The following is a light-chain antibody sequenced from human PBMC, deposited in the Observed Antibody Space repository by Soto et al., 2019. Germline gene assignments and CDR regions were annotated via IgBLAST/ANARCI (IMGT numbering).Light chain of an antibody. CDR2: DVN. CDR3: CSFSTSGTHV. Sequence: LTQPASVSGSPGQSITFSCTGTSSDLGSYDYVSWHQQHPGKAPKLIIYDVNNRPSGVSSRFSGSKSGNTASLTISGIQTEDEADYYCCSFSTSGTHVFGTGTKVTVL. CDR1: SSDLGSYDY. J-gene: IGLJ1*01. V-gene: IGLV2-14*01.